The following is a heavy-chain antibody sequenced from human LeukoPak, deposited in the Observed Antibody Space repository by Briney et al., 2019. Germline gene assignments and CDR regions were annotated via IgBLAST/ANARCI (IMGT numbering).Heavy chain of an antibody. Sequence: GGSLRLSCAASGFTFSSYGMHWFRQAPGKGLEWVAVISYDGSNKYYADSVKGRFTISRDNSKNTLYLQMNSLRAEDTAVYYCAKWNVDTAMVRGFDYWGQGTLVTVSS. CDR1: GFTFSSYG. J-gene: IGHJ4*02. V-gene: IGHV3-30*18. CDR2: ISYDGSNK. CDR3: AKWNVDTAMVRGFDY. D-gene: IGHD5-18*01.